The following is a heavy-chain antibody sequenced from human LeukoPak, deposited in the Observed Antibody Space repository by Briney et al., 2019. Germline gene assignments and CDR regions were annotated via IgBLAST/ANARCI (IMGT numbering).Heavy chain of an antibody. CDR2: ISNSNSII. V-gene: IGHV3-48*01. D-gene: IGHD3-9*01. CDR1: GVTFSRYS. Sequence: GGSLRLSCAASGVTFSRYSINWVRQAPGKGLEWVSYISNSNSIIYYADSVKGRFTISRDNAKNSLYLQMNSLRAEDTAVYYCATLNSHDNWGQGTLVTVSS. CDR3: ATLNSHDN. J-gene: IGHJ4*02.